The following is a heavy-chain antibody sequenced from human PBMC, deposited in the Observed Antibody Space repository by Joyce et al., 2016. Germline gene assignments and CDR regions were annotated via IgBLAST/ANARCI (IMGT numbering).Heavy chain of an antibody. CDR1: GLSFDLHSF. Sequence: QVQLQESGPGLVKPSETLSLTCGVSGLSFDLHSFWGWIRQPPGQGLEWIGNVYLQGITHYSPSLKSRVTRSMDPSKNQFSLNMKSLTAADTAVYFCARRPYNVHTPLGSDWYFDLWGRGTLVTVSS. V-gene: IGHV4-38-2*01. CDR3: ARRPYNVHTPLGSDWYFDL. D-gene: IGHD5-18*01. J-gene: IGHJ2*01. CDR2: VYLQGIT.